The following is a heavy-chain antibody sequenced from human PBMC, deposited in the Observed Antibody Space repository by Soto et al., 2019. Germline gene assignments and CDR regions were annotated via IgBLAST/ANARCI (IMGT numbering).Heavy chain of an antibody. V-gene: IGHV3-21*01. D-gene: IGHD3-3*01. CDR2: ISSSSSYI. J-gene: IGHJ4*02. CDR3: ASDFWPDHSTNWSGLF. CDR1: GFTFSSHS. Sequence: EVQLVESGGGLVKPGGSLRLSCAASGFTFSSHSMNWVRQAPGKGLEWVSSISSSSSYIYYADSVKGRFTISRDNAKNSLYPQMNSVRAEDTAVYYCASDFWPDHSTNWSGLFWGQGTLVTVSS.